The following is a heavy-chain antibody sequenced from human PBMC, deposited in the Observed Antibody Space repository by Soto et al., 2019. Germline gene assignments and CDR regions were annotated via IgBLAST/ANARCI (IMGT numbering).Heavy chain of an antibody. CDR3: ARHGPAATDAFDI. D-gene: IGHD2-2*01. CDR1: GYSFTSYW. Sequence: GESLKISCKGSGYSFTSYWISWVRQMPGKGLEWMGRIDPSDSYTNYSPSFQGHVTISADKSISTAYLQWSSLKASDTAMYYCARHGPAATDAFDIWGQGTMVTVSS. J-gene: IGHJ3*02. CDR2: IDPSDSYT. V-gene: IGHV5-10-1*01.